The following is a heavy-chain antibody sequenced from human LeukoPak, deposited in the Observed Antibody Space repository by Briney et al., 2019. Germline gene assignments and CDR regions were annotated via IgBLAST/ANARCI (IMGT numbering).Heavy chain of an antibody. CDR3: AKGDGSGSYYRNWFDP. V-gene: IGHV3-30*18. CDR1: GFTFSSYG. CDR2: ISYDGSNK. D-gene: IGHD3-10*01. Sequence: GGSLRLSCAASGFTFSSYGMHWVRQAPGKGLEWVAVISYDGSNKYYADSVKGRSTISRDNSKNTLYLQMNSLRAEDTAVYYCAKGDGSGSYYRNWFDPWGQGTLVTVSS. J-gene: IGHJ5*02.